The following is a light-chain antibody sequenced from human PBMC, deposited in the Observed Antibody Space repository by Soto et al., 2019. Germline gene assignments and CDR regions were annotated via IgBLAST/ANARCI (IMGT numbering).Light chain of an antibody. V-gene: IGKV3-15*01. CDR3: QQFNNWPQT. CDR2: GAS. J-gene: IGKJ1*01. CDR1: QSVSSN. Sequence: EIVMTQSPATRSVSPGERATLSCRASQSVSSNLAWYQQKGGQAPRLLIYGASTRATGIPARFSGSGSGTEFTLTISSLQSEDFAVYFCQQFNNWPQTFGQGTKVDIK.